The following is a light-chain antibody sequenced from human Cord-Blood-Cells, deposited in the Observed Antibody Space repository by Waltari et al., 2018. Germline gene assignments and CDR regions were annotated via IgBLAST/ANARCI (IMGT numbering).Light chain of an antibody. J-gene: IGKJ1*01. CDR3: QQYGSSPPVT. CDR1: QSVSSSY. CDR2: GAS. V-gene: IGKV3-20*01. Sequence: EIVLTQSPGTLSLSSGDRATLSCRASQSVSSSYLAWYPQKPGQAPRLLSCGASSRATGIPGRFSGSGAGTNVTLTISRLEPEEFAVYYCQQYGSSPPVTFGQGTKVEIK.